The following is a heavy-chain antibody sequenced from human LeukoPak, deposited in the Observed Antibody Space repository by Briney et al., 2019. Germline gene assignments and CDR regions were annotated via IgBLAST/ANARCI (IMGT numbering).Heavy chain of an antibody. J-gene: IGHJ4*02. CDR2: INHSGST. CDR3: ARDRIAAAGPWRY. V-gene: IGHV4-34*01. Sequence: SETLSLTCAVYGGSFSGYYWSWIRQPPGKGLEWIGEINHSGSTNYNPSLKSRVTISVDTSKNQFSLKLSSVTAADTAVYYCARDRIAAAGPWRYWGQGTLVTVSS. D-gene: IGHD6-13*01. CDR1: GGSFSGYY.